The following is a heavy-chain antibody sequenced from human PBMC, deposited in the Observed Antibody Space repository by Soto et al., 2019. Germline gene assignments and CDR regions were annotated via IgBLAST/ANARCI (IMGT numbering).Heavy chain of an antibody. V-gene: IGHV1-3*01. CDR3: ARDLDTEYYYYGMDV. CDR1: GDTFTSYS. J-gene: IGHJ6*02. CDR2: INAGNGNT. Sequence: ASVKVSCKASGDTFTSYSMHWVRQAPGQRLEWMGWINAGNGNTKYSQKFQGRVTITRDTSASTAYMELSSLRSDDTAVYYCARDLDTEYYYYGMDVWGQGTTVTVSS.